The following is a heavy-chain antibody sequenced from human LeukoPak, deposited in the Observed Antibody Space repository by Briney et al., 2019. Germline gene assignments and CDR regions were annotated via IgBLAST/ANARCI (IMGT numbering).Heavy chain of an antibody. CDR1: GFTFSSYG. V-gene: IGHV3-30*02. CDR3: AKAPKAYSSSWSNWFDP. J-gene: IGHJ5*02. D-gene: IGHD6-13*01. CDR2: IRYDGSNK. Sequence: GGSLRLSCAASGFTFSSYGMHWVRQAPGKGLEWVAFIRYDGSNKYYADSVKGRFTISRDNSKNTLYLQMNSLRAKDTAVYYCAKAPKAYSSSWSNWFDPWGQGTLVTVSS.